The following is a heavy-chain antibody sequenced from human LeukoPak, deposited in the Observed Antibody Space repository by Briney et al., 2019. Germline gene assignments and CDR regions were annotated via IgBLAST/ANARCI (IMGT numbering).Heavy chain of an antibody. V-gene: IGHV3-21*01. CDR1: VFTFGSYN. J-gene: IGHJ5*02. CDR3: ARDLDIAVVPASWFDP. CDR2: ISSSSTYL. Sequence: GVSLTLSCAASVFTFGSYNMNWVRQAPGKGLEWVSSISSSSTYLFYADSVKGRFTISRDNAKNSLYLQMSSLRAEDTAVYYCARDLDIAVVPASWFDPWGQGTLVTVSS. D-gene: IGHD2-2*03.